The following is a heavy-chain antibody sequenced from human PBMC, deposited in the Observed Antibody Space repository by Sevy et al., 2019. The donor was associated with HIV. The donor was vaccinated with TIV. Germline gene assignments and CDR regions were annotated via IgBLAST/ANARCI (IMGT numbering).Heavy chain of an antibody. V-gene: IGHV4-39*01. J-gene: IGHJ4*02. CDR1: GGSISSSSYY. Sequence: SETLSLTCTVSGGSISSSSYYWGWIRQPPGKGLEWIGSIYYSGSTYYNPSLKSRVTISVDTSKNQFSLKLSSVTAADTAVYYCARLFPLSVAGTFGDGVDYWGQGTPVTVSS. D-gene: IGHD6-19*01. CDR2: IYYSGST. CDR3: ARLFPLSVAGTFGDGVDY.